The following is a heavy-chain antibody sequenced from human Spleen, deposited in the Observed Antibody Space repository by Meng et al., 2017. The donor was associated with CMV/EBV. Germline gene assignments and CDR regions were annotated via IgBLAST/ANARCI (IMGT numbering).Heavy chain of an antibody. J-gene: IGHJ5*02. CDR3: ARDQNGGNSGWFDP. Sequence: GGSLRLSCAASGFTFSSYAMTWVRQAPGKGLEWVSAISGGGASTYYADSVKGRFTISRDNSKNTLYLQMNSLRAEDTAVYYCARDQNGGNSGWFDPWGQGTLVTVSS. CDR2: ISGGGAST. CDR1: GFTFSSYA. D-gene: IGHD4-23*01. V-gene: IGHV3-23*01.